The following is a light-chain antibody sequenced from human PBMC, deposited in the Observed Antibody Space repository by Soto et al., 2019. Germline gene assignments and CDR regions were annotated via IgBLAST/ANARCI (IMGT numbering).Light chain of an antibody. J-gene: IGLJ1*01. V-gene: IGLV2-14*01. CDR1: SSDVGGYDY. CDR3: SSYSISTAYL. Sequence: QSVLTQPASVSGSPGQSITISCTGTSSDVGGYDYVSWYQLHPGKAPKLMVFEVSNRPSGVSSRFSGSKSGNTASLTISGLQAEDEADYFCSSYSISTAYLFGTGTK. CDR2: EVS.